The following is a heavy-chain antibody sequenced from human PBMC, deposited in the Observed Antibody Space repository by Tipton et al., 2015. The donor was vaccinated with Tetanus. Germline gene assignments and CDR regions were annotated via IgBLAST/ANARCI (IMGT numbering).Heavy chain of an antibody. J-gene: IGHJ4*02. CDR3: ASRVRGPAAC. D-gene: IGHD3-3*01. CDR2: IYHSGAT. V-gene: IGHV4-4*02. Sequence: TLSLICTVSGDSISSDNWWSWVRQPPGRGLEWIGEIYHSGATNYNSSLKGRVAISVYKSSNRFSLKVNSLTAADTAFYYCASRVRGPAACWGQGILVTVSS. CDR1: GDSISSDNW.